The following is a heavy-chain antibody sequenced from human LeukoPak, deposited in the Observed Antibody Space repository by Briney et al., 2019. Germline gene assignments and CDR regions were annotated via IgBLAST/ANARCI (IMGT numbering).Heavy chain of an antibody. Sequence: SQTLSLTCTVSGGSISSGAYYWSWIRQHPGMGLEWIAYIYYSGSTCYNPSLKSRVTVSMDTSKNQFSLKLSSVTAADTAVYYCARVELIASWFDPWGQGTLVTVSS. V-gene: IGHV4-31*03. CDR3: ARVELIASWFDP. CDR1: GGSISSGAYY. J-gene: IGHJ5*02. CDR2: IYYSGST. D-gene: IGHD1-7*01.